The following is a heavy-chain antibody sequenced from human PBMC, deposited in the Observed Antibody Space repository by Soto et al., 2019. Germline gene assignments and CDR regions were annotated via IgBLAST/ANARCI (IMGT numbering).Heavy chain of an antibody. J-gene: IGHJ3*02. V-gene: IGHV3-30-3*01. CDR1: GFTFSSYA. CDR2: ISYDGSNK. D-gene: IGHD3-10*01. Sequence: HPGGSLRLSCAASGFTFSSYAMHWVRQAPGKGLEWVAVISYDGSNKYYADSVKGRFTVSRDNSKNTLYLQMNSLGAEDTAVYYCARPGRDAVVRYAFDIWGQGTMVTVSS. CDR3: ARPGRDAVVRYAFDI.